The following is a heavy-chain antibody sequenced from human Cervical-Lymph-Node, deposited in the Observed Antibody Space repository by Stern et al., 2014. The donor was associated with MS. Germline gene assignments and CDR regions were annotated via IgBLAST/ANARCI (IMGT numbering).Heavy chain of an antibody. V-gene: IGHV1-18*01. D-gene: IGHD5-18*01. Sequence: VQLVESGVEVKKPGASVKVSCKAAGYIFNTYGINWVRQAPGQGLEWMGWIGVYNGNTPYAPNLQGRVTLTTDTSTSTAYMELRSLRSDDTAVYYCARGRHLWGDNWFDPWGQGTLVTVSS. J-gene: IGHJ5*02. CDR2: IGVYNGNT. CDR1: GYIFNTYG. CDR3: ARGRHLWGDNWFDP.